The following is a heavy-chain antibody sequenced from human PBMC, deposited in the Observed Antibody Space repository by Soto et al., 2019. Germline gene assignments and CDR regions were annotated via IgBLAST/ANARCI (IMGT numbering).Heavy chain of an antibody. J-gene: IGHJ6*03. CDR2: IRSKAYGGTT. Sequence: GGSLRLSCTASGFTFGDYAMSWFRQAPGKGLEWVGFIRSKAYGGTTEYAASVKGRFTISRDDSKSIAYLQMNSLKTEDTAVYYCTRDTRHCSSTSCPLLEYYYYYMDVWGKGTTVTVSS. CDR1: GFTFGDYA. V-gene: IGHV3-49*03. CDR3: TRDTRHCSSTSCPLLEYYYYYMDV. D-gene: IGHD2-2*01.